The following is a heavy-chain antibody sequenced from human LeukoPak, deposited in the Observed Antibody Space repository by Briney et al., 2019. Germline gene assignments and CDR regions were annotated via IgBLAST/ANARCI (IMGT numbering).Heavy chain of an antibody. CDR3: AKRAARPAYYFDF. CDR1: GFTFSSYA. Sequence: GGSLRLSCTASGFTFSSYAMSWVRQAPGKGLEWVSTVTVSGGGTYYGDSVKGRFTISRDNSKDTLYLQMNSLRAEDTAVYYCAKRAARPAYYFDFWGQGTLVTISS. J-gene: IGHJ4*02. D-gene: IGHD6-6*01. CDR2: VTVSGGGT. V-gene: IGHV3-23*01.